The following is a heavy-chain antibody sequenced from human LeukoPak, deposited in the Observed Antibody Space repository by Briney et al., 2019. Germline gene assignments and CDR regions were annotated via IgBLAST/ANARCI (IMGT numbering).Heavy chain of an antibody. CDR2: IKQDGSEK. D-gene: IGHD3-10*01. CDR1: GGSFSGYY. CDR3: ARLVGYYYYMDV. J-gene: IGHJ6*03. V-gene: IGHV3-7*01. Sequence: ETLSLTCAVYGGSFSGYYWSWVRQAPGKGLEWVANIKQDGSEKYYVDSVKGRFTISRDNAENSLYLQMNSLRAEDTAVYYCARLVGYYYYMDVWGKGTTVTVSS.